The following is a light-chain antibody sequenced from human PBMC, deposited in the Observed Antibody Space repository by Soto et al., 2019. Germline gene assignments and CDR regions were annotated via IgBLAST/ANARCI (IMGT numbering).Light chain of an antibody. V-gene: IGLV2-8*01. Sequence: QSALTQPPSASGSPGQSVTISCTGTSSDVGGYNSVSWCQQYPGKAPTLMIYEVSKRPSGVPDRFSGSKSGNTAALTVSGLQAEDEDDYYCSSYEGSNKGVVFGGGTKVTVL. CDR1: SSDVGGYNS. CDR2: EVS. J-gene: IGLJ2*01. CDR3: SSYEGSNKGVV.